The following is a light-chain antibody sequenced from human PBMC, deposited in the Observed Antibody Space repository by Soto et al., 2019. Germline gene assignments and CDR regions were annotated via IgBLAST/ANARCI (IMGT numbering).Light chain of an antibody. CDR3: HQYNSFSPWT. Sequence: DIQMSQSASALSASVGNRVTITCRASQSIRGWLAWYQQKPGKAPNLLIYDASRLKSGVPSRFSGRGSGTEFTLTITSLQPDDFATYYCHQYNSFSPWTFGQGTKVDIK. CDR1: QSIRGW. J-gene: IGKJ1*01. V-gene: IGKV1-5*01. CDR2: DAS.